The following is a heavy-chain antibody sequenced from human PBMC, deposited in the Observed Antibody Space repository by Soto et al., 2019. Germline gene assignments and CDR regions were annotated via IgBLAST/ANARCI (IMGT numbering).Heavy chain of an antibody. CDR3: AREDCSGGSCYSSYYYYYGMDV. CDR2: INAGNGNT. Sequence: ASVKVSCKASGYTFTSYAMHWVRQAPGQRLEWMGWINAGNGNTKYSQKFQGRVTITRDTSASTAYMELGSLRSEDTAVYYCAREDCSGGSCYSSYYYYYGMDVWGQGTTVTVSS. V-gene: IGHV1-3*01. J-gene: IGHJ6*02. D-gene: IGHD2-15*01. CDR1: GYTFTSYA.